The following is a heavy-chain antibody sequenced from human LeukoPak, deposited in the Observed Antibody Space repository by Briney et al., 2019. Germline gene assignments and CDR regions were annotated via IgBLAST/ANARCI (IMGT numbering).Heavy chain of an antibody. CDR3: ARESYSSGADY. V-gene: IGHV3-74*01. CDR1: GFTFSSYW. CDR2: INSDGSST. Sequence: GGSPRLSCAASGFTFSSYWMHWVRQAPGKGLVWVSRINSDGSSTSYADSVKGRFTISRDNAKNTLYLQMNSLRAEDTAVYYCARESYSSGADYWGQGTLVTVSS. J-gene: IGHJ4*02. D-gene: IGHD6-19*01.